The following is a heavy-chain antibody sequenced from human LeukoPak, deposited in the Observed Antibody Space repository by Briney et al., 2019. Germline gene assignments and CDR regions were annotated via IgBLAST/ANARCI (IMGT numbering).Heavy chain of an antibody. D-gene: IGHD2-15*01. CDR2: IYSGGST. CDR1: GFTVSSNY. Sequence: GGSLRLSCAASGFTVSSNYMSWVRQAPGEGLEWVSSIYSGGSTYYADSVKGRFTISRDNSKNTVDLQMNSLRAEDTAVYYCASDSYSPEYFQHWGQGTLVTVSS. V-gene: IGHV3-53*01. J-gene: IGHJ1*01. CDR3: ASDSYSPEYFQH.